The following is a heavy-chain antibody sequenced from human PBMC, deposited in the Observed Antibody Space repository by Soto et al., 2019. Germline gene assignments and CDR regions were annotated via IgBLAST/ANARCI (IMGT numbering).Heavy chain of an antibody. D-gene: IGHD3-22*01. Sequence: QVQLQESGPGLVKPSQTLSLTCTVSGGSISSGGYYWSWIRQHPGKGLEWIGYIYYSGSTYYNPSLNSRVTRSVDTSKNQFSLKLSSVTAADTAVYYCARDPYYYDSSGYYYGDGIWGQGTMVTVSS. CDR2: IYYSGST. J-gene: IGHJ3*02. CDR1: GGSISSGGYY. V-gene: IGHV4-31*03. CDR3: ARDPYYYDSSGYYYGDGI.